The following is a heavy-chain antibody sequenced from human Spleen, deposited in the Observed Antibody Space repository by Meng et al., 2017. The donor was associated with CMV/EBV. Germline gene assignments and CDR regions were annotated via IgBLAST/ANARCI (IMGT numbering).Heavy chain of an antibody. D-gene: IGHD2-2*01. CDR1: GYTFTGYY. Sequence: ASVKVSCKASGYTFTGYYMHWVRQAPGQGLEWMGWINPNSGGTNYAQKFLGRVTLSRDKSINTAYMELRSLRSDDTAVYFCARGVDYEVPDANDYWGQGTLVTVSS. V-gene: IGHV1-2*02. CDR3: ARGVDYEVPDANDY. J-gene: IGHJ4*02. CDR2: INPNSGGT.